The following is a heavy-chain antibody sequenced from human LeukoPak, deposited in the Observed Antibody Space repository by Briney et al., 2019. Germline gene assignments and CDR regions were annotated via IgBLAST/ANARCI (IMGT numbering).Heavy chain of an antibody. D-gene: IGHD6-13*01. Sequence: PGGSLRLSCAASGFTFSSYSMNWVRQAPGKGLEWVSSISSSSSYIYYADSVKGRFTISRDNAKNSLYLQMNSLRAEDTAVYYCARDPIAAAISGWFDPWGQGNLVTVSS. CDR3: ARDPIAAAISGWFDP. CDR2: ISSSSSYI. CDR1: GFTFSSYS. V-gene: IGHV3-21*01. J-gene: IGHJ5*02.